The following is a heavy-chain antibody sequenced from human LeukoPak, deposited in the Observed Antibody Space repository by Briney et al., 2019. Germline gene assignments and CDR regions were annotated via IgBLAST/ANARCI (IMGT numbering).Heavy chain of an antibody. J-gene: IGHJ4*02. V-gene: IGHV3-30*18. CDR3: AKVNNYDDY. CDR2: ISPDGNNE. D-gene: IGHD1/OR15-1a*01. CDR1: GFTFSTLG. Sequence: GGSLRLSCAASGFTFSTLGIHWVRQAPGKGLEWVAAISPDGNNEYYTDSVKGRFTVSRDNSKNMIYLQMNSLRGEDSGVYYCAKVNNYDDYWGQGTLVTVSS.